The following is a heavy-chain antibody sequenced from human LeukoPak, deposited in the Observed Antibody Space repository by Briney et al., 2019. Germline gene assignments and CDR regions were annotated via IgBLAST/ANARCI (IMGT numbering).Heavy chain of an antibody. CDR1: GGTFSSYA. CDR3: ASVPYDSSGYLDY. J-gene: IGHJ4*02. V-gene: IGHV1-69*13. Sequence: SVKVSCKASGGTFSSYAISWVRQAPGQGLEWMGGIIPIFGTANYAQKFLGRVTITADESTSTAYMELSSLRSEDTAVYYCASVPYDSSGYLDYWGQGTLVTVSS. D-gene: IGHD3-22*01. CDR2: IIPIFGTA.